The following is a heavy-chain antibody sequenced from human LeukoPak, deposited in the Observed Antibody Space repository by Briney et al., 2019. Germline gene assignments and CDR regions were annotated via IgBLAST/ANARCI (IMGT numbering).Heavy chain of an antibody. J-gene: IGHJ4*02. Sequence: GGSLRLSCAASGFTFSSYAMSWVRQAPGKGLEWVSAISGSGGSTYYADSVKGRFTISRDNSKNTLYLQMNSLRAEDMAVYYCAKGPITMVRGVITPFDYWGQGTLVTVSS. CDR2: ISGSGGST. CDR3: AKGPITMVRGVITPFDY. D-gene: IGHD3-10*01. V-gene: IGHV3-23*01. CDR1: GFTFSSYA.